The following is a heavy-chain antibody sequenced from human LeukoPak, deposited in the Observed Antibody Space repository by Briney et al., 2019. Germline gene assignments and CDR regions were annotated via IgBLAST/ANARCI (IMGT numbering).Heavy chain of an antibody. Sequence: PSETLSLTCTVSGGSISSYYWSWIRQPPGQGLEWIGYIYYSGSTNYNPSLKSRVTISVDTSKNQFSLKLSSVTAADTAVYYCARGTTISVAGSQFDPWGQGTLVTVSS. CDR1: GGSISSYY. CDR2: IYYSGST. J-gene: IGHJ5*02. D-gene: IGHD6-19*01. V-gene: IGHV4-59*01. CDR3: ARGTTISVAGSQFDP.